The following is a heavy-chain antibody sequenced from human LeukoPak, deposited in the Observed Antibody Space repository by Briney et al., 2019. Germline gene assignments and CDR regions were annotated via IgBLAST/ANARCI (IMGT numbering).Heavy chain of an antibody. J-gene: IGHJ4*02. Sequence: ASVKVSCKASGYTFTSYDINWVRQATGQGLEWMGMIYPRDGSTSYAQKFQGRVTVTRDTSTSTVHMELSGLRSEDTAVYYCARDQEGFDYWGQGTLVTVSS. CDR2: IYPRDGST. CDR1: GYTFTSYD. CDR3: ARDQEGFDY. V-gene: IGHV1-46*01.